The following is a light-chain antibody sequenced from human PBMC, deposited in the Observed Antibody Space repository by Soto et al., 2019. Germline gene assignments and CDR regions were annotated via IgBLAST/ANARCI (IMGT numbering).Light chain of an antibody. CDR1: QSVLYSSNNKSD. CDR3: QQYKSWPQG. J-gene: IGKJ1*01. Sequence: VLAPTPDVLAVPLGARATINCRSSQSVLYSSNNKSDLAWYQQRPGQPPKLLVYWASTRESGVPVRFGGRGSGTDFTLTISSLQAEDVAVYYCQQYKSWPQGFGQGTKVDIK. V-gene: IGKV4-1*01. CDR2: WAS.